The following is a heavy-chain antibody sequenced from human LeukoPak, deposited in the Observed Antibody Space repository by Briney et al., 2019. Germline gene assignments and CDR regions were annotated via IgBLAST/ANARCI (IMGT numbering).Heavy chain of an antibody. Sequence: GGSLRLSCTASAFTVSSNYMSWVRQAPGKGLEWVSVIDNGGTTYYADSVKGKFTISRDNSKNMLYLQMSSLGAEDTAVYYCARVAYTSSWGERYYFDYWGQGTLVTVSS. CDR2: IDNGGTT. CDR1: AFTVSSNY. J-gene: IGHJ4*02. V-gene: IGHV3-66*01. D-gene: IGHD6-13*01. CDR3: ARVAYTSSWGERYYFDY.